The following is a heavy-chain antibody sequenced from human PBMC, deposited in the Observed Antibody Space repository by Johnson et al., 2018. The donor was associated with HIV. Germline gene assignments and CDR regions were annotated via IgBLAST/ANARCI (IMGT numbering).Heavy chain of an antibody. V-gene: IGHV3-15*01. Sequence: MHLVESGGGLVKPGGSPRLSCAASGFTFSNAWMSWVRQAPGKGLEWVGRIKSKTDGGTTDYTAPVKGRFTISRDDSKNTLYLQMNSLKTEDTAVYYCTTDSGWVPLEAFDIWGQGTMVTVSS. J-gene: IGHJ3*02. CDR3: TTDSGWVPLEAFDI. CDR2: IKSKTDGGTT. D-gene: IGHD6-19*01. CDR1: GFTFSNAW.